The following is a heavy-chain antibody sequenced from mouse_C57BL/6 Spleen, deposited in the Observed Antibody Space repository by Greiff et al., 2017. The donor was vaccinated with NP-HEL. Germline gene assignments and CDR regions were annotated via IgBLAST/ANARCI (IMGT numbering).Heavy chain of an antibody. J-gene: IGHJ2*01. V-gene: IGHV1-59*01. Sequence: QVQLQQPGAELVRPGTSVKLSCKASGYTFTSYWMHWVKQRPGQGLEWIGVIDPSDSYTNYNQKFKGKATLTVDTSSSTAYMQLSSLTSEDSAVYYCVGYYDYHGGFDYRGQGTTLTVSS. CDR2: IDPSDSYT. CDR3: VGYYDYHGGFDY. D-gene: IGHD2-4*01. CDR1: GYTFTSYW.